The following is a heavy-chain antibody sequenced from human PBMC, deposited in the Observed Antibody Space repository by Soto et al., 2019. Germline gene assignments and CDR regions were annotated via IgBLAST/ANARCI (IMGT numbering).Heavy chain of an antibody. Sequence: GASVKVSCKTSGYTFTAYYIHWVRQAPGQGLEWMGWINCNTGGTNYAQRFQGWVTMTRDTSVNTAFMELSRLRSDDSALYYCARVSSSYLRALFMDVWGQGTTVTVSS. V-gene: IGHV1-2*04. CDR2: INCNTGGT. CDR1: GYTFTAYY. J-gene: IGHJ6*02. CDR3: ARVSSSYLRALFMDV. D-gene: IGHD6-13*01.